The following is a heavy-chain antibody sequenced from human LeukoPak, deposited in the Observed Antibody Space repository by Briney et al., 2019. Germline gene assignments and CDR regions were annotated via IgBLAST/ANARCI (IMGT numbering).Heavy chain of an antibody. J-gene: IGHJ4*02. CDR2: IYYSGST. V-gene: IGHV4-59*06. Sequence: SETLSLTCTVSGGSISSYYWSWIRQPPGKGLEWIGYIYYSGSTYYNPSLKSRVTISVDTSKNQFSLKLSSVTAADTAVYYCARSWEMATIEDRGQGNLVTVSS. CDR3: ARSWEMATIED. CDR1: GGSISSYY. D-gene: IGHD5-24*01.